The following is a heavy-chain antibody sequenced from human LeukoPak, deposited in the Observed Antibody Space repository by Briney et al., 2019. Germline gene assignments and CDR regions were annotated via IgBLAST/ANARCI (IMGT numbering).Heavy chain of an antibody. CDR1: GGSISSYY. CDR2: IYYTGST. D-gene: IGHD2-8*01. J-gene: IGHJ3*02. CDR3: ARGFQWHPKPNAFDI. V-gene: IGHV4-59*01. Sequence: PSETLSLTCTIPGGSISSYYWSWIRQPPGKGLEWIGNIYYTGSTNYNPCLQSRVTISVDASKNQFSLKLGSVTAADTAVYYCARGFQWHPKPNAFDIWGQGTMVTVSS.